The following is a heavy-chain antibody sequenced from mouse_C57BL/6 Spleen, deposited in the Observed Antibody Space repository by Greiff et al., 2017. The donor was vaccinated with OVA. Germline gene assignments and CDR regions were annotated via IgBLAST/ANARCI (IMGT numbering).Heavy chain of an antibody. Sequence: QVQLQQSGPELVKPGASVKISCKASGYAFSSSWMNWVKQRPGKGLEWIGRIYPGDGDTNYNGKFKGKATLTADKSSSTAYMQLSSLTSEDSAVYFCASSTMVTTGGAYWGQGTLVTVSA. V-gene: IGHV1-82*01. CDR2: IYPGDGDT. D-gene: IGHD2-2*01. J-gene: IGHJ3*01. CDR1: GYAFSSSW. CDR3: ASSTMVTTGGAY.